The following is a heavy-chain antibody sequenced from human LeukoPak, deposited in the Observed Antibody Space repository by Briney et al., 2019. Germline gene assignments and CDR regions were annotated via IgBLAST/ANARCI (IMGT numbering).Heavy chain of an antibody. Sequence: ASVKVSCKASGYTFTSYGIIWVRQATGQGLEWMGWMNPNSGNTGYAQKFQGRVTMTRNTSISTAYMELSSLRSEDTAVYYCARGVVVVVAARPFDPWGQGTLVTVSS. V-gene: IGHV1-8*02. CDR3: ARGVVVVVAARPFDP. D-gene: IGHD2-15*01. J-gene: IGHJ5*02. CDR1: GYTFTSYG. CDR2: MNPNSGNT.